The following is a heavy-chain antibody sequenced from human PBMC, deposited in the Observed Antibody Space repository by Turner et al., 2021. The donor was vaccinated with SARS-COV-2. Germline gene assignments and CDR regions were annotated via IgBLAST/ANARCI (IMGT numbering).Heavy chain of an antibody. CDR3: TGRGKVSYTWFDP. V-gene: IGHV3-15*01. Sequence: EVQLVESGGGLVKPGGSLGLSCAASAVTFSDAYMRWVRQGPGKGLEGGGRIKSKTDGGTTDYAAPVKGRFTISRDDAENTLYLQMNSLKTEDKAVYYCTGRGKVSYTWFDPWGQGTLVTVSS. CDR2: IKSKTDGGTT. CDR1: AVTFSDAY. J-gene: IGHJ5*02. D-gene: IGHD2-8*01.